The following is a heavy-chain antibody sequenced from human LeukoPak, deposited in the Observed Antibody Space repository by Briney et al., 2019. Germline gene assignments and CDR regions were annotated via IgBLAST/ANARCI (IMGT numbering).Heavy chain of an antibody. J-gene: IGHJ4*02. V-gene: IGHV3-23*01. CDR2: ISDSGGST. D-gene: IGHD6-19*01. Sequence: PGGSLRLSCAASGFTFNNYAMTWVRQAPGKGLEWVSTISDSGGSTYYADSVKGRFTISRDNSKSTLYLQVSNLKAEDTALYYCAMTVAADYWGQGTLVTVSS. CDR3: AMTVAADY. CDR1: GFTFNNYA.